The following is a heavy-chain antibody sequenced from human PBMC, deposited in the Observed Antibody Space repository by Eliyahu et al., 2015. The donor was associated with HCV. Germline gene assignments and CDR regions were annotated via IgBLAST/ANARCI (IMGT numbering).Heavy chain of an antibody. CDR2: FYYSGST. J-gene: IGHJ4*02. CDR3: ARLSAVAGTSFDY. D-gene: IGHD6-19*01. V-gene: IGHV4-39*01. CDR1: GGSIXSNSYY. Sequence: QLQLQESGPGLVKPSETLSLTCAVSGGSIXSNSYYWGWIRQPPGKGLEWIGSFYYSGSTYYNPSLKSRVTISVDTSKNQFSLKLSSVTASDTAVYYCARLSAVAGTSFDYWGQGTLVTVSS.